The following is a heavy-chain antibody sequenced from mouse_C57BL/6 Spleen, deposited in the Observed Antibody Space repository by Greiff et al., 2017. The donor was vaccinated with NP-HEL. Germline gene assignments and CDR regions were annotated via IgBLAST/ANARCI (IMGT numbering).Heavy chain of an antibody. V-gene: IGHV1-64*01. CDR2: IHPNSGST. CDR3: ARGALYYYGSSYSYWYFDV. J-gene: IGHJ1*03. Sequence: QVQLQQPGAELVKPGASVKLSCKASGYTFTSYWMHWVKQRPGQGLEWIGMIHPNSGSTNYNEKFKSKATLTVDKSSSTAYMQLSSLTSEDSAVYYCARGALYYYGSSYSYWYFDVWGTGTTVTVSS. D-gene: IGHD1-1*01. CDR1: GYTFTSYW.